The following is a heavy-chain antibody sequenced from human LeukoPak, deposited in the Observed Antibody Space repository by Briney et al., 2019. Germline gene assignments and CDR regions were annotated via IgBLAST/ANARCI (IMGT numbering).Heavy chain of an antibody. D-gene: IGHD7-27*01. CDR1: GFNFNSYT. V-gene: IGHV3-7*03. CDR3: AAWGSGNY. CDR2: TNQDGSQK. J-gene: IGHJ4*02. Sequence: GGSLRLSCAASGFNFNSYTMNWVRQAPGKGLEWVANTNQDGSQKYYVDSVRGRFTISRDNAEKLFYLQINSLRVEDTAIYYCAAWGSGNYWGQGTLVTVSS.